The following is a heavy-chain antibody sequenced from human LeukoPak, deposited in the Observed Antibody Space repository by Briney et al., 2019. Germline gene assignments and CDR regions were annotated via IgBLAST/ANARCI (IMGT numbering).Heavy chain of an antibody. V-gene: IGHV3-66*01. D-gene: IGHD4-23*01. J-gene: IGHJ3*02. CDR1: GFTVSTNY. Sequence: GGSLRLSCAASGFTVSTNYMSWVRQAPGKGLEWVSVIYSGGSTYYADSVKGRFTISRDNSKNTVYLQMNSLRAEETAVYYCASFDYGGNSDSFEIWGQGTMVTVSS. CDR2: IYSGGST. CDR3: ASFDYGGNSDSFEI.